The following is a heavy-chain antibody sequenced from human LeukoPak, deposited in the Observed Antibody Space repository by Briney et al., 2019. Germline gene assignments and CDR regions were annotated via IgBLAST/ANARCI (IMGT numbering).Heavy chain of an antibody. J-gene: IGHJ4*02. CDR2: IYYSGST. CDR3: ARVRSPAYCGGDCSPFDY. V-gene: IGHV4-30-4*08. Sequence: NASQTLSLTCTVSGGSISSGDYYWSWIRQPPGKGLEWIGYIYYSGSTYYNPSLKSRVTISVDTSKNQFSLKLSSVTAADTAVYYCARVRSPAYCGGDCSPFDYWGQGTLVTVSS. D-gene: IGHD2-21*01. CDR1: GGSISSGDYY.